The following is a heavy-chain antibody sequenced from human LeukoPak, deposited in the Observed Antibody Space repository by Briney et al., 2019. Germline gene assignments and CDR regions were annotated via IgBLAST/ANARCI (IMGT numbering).Heavy chain of an antibody. V-gene: IGHV1-69*06. CDR2: IIPIFGTA. D-gene: IGHD3-10*01. CDR3: ARFHGAYYYGSGSGFDY. CDR1: GGTFSSYA. Sequence: GASVKVSCKASGGTFSSYAISWVRQAPGQGLEWMGGIIPIFGTANYAQKFQGRVTITADKSTSTAYMELSSLRSEDTAVYYCARFHGAYYYGSGSGFDYWGQGTLVTVSS. J-gene: IGHJ4*02.